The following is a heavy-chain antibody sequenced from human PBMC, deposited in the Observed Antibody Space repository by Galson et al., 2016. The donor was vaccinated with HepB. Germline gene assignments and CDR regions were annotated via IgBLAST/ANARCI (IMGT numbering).Heavy chain of an antibody. CDR1: GGSFSSYY. D-gene: IGHD6-19*01. CDR3: ARGGIGEAGLHY. J-gene: IGHJ4*02. Sequence: SETLSLTCSVSGGSFSSYYWTWVRQPPGKGLEWIDYIYYSGTTNYSPSLNSRVAISLDKSQNHFSLKLTSVTAADTAVYYCARGGIGEAGLHYWGRGTLVTVSS. CDR2: IYYSGTT. V-gene: IGHV4-59*01.